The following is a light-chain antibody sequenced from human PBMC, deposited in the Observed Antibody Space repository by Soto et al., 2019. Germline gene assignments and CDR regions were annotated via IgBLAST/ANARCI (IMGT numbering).Light chain of an antibody. V-gene: IGLV2-8*01. CDR2: EVN. CDR1: SIDVGGYNY. Sequence: QSVLTQPPSASGSPGQSVAISCTGTSIDVGGYNYVSWYQQHPGKAPKLMIYEVNKRPSGVPDRFSGSKSGNTASLTVSGLQAEDEADYYCSSYAGSSNVFGTGTKVTV. CDR3: SSYAGSSNV. J-gene: IGLJ1*01.